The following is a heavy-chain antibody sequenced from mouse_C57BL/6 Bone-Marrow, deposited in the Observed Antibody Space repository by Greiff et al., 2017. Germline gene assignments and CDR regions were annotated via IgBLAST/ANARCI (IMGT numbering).Heavy chain of an antibody. Sequence: VMLVESGPGLVQPSQSLSITCTVSGFSLTSYGVHWVRQSPGKGLEWLGVIWRGGSTDYNAAFMSRLSITKDNSKSQVFFKMNSLQADDTAIYYCAKPYDYDEGGYAMDYWGQGTSVTVSS. CDR2: IWRGGST. J-gene: IGHJ4*01. D-gene: IGHD2-4*01. CDR1: GFSLTSYG. CDR3: AKPYDYDEGGYAMDY. V-gene: IGHV2-5*01.